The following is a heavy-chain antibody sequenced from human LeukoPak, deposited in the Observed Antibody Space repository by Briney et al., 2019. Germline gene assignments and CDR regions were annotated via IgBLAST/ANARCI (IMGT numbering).Heavy chain of an antibody. Sequence: SETLSLTCTVSGGPISTSSYYWGRIRQPPGEGLEWIGSIYYSGSTYYNPSLKSRVSISLDTSKNQFSLKLSAVTAADTAVYYCARESSVTATYWGQGTLVIVSS. J-gene: IGHJ4*02. CDR2: IYYSGST. D-gene: IGHD2-15*01. CDR3: ARESSVTATY. V-gene: IGHV4-39*07. CDR1: GGPISTSSYY.